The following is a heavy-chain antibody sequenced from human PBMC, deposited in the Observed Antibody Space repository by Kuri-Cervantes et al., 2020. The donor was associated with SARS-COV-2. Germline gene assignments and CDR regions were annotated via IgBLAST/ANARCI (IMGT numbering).Heavy chain of an antibody. CDR2: ISGSGGST. D-gene: IGHD3-22*01. CDR1: GFTFDDYA. Sequence: GGSLRLSCAASGFTFDDYAMHWVRQAPGKGLEWVSAISGSGGSTYYADSVKGRFTISRDDSKNTLYLQMNSLRAEDTAVYYCGKDMYYDSSGFYDAFDIWGQGTMVTVSS. CDR3: GKDMYYDSSGFYDAFDI. J-gene: IGHJ3*02. V-gene: IGHV3-23*01.